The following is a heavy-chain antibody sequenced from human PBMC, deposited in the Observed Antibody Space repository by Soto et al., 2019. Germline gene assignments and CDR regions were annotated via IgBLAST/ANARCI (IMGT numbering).Heavy chain of an antibody. J-gene: IGHJ5*02. D-gene: IGHD5-12*01. CDR2: ISGHNDNT. Sequence: XSVEASCKASGYVFTNYGIALVRQAPGQGLEWVGWISGHNDNTKYAQKVQGRVTLTTDTSTSTAYMELRNLISDDTAVYYCARCRGSSGYFWFEPWGQRTLVTSPQ. CDR1: GYVFTNYG. CDR3: ARCRGSSGYFWFEP. V-gene: IGHV1-18*01.